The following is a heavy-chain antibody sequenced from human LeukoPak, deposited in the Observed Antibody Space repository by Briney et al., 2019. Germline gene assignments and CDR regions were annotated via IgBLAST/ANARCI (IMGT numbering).Heavy chain of an antibody. CDR3: ARTPRMNAYDSSGYYYDAFDI. CDR2: IYTSRST. J-gene: IGHJ3*02. Sequence: SETLSLTCTVSGGSISSYYWSWIRQPAGKGLEWIGRIYTSRSTNYNPSLKSRVTMSVDTSKNQFSLKLSSVTAADTAVYYCARTPRMNAYDSSGYYYDAFDIWGQGTMVTVSS. CDR1: GGSISSYY. V-gene: IGHV4-4*07. D-gene: IGHD3-22*01.